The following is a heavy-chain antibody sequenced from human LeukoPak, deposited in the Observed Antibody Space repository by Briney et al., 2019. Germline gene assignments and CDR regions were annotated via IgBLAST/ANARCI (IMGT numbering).Heavy chain of an antibody. CDR1: GLTVTSKY. Sequence: QPEGSLRLSCAASGLTVTSKYMAWVRQAPGKGLEWVSFINSGGTTNYADSVKGRFIISRDYSKNTLYLQMSSLRAEDTAVYYCATIFSDSSGWYHFDHWGQGALVTVSS. CDR3: ATIFSDSSGWYHFDH. V-gene: IGHV3-66*01. CDR2: INSGGTT. D-gene: IGHD6-19*01. J-gene: IGHJ4*02.